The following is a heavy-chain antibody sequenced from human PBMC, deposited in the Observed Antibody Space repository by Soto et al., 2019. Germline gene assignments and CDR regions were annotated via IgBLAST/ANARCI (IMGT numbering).Heavy chain of an antibody. V-gene: IGHV4-4*07. Sequence: SETLSLTCTVSGGSISSYYWSWIRQPAGKGLEWIGRIYTSGSTNCNPSLKSRFTISRDNSKNTLYLQMNSLRAEDTAVYYCARDCSSTSCYPFDYWGQGTLVTVPS. CDR2: IYTSGST. CDR1: GGSISSYY. D-gene: IGHD2-2*01. CDR3: ARDCSSTSCYPFDY. J-gene: IGHJ4*02.